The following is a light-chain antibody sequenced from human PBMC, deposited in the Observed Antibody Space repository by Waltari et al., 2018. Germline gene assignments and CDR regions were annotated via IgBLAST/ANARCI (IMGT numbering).Light chain of an antibody. CDR2: AAS. CDR1: EGIKTW. CDR3: QQYNSYPIT. Sequence: DIQMTQSPSELSASVGDTVNMSCRASEGIKTWLVWYQQKPGKAPQSLIYAASSLHNGVPSRFSGSGSGTDFTLSIRRLQPEDFAIDYCQQYNSYPITFGQGTRLEIK. J-gene: IGKJ5*01. V-gene: IGKV1D-16*01.